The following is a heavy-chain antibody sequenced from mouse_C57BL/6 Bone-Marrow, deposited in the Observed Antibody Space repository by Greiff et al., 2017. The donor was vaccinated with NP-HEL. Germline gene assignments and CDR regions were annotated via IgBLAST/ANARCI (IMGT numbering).Heavy chain of an antibody. J-gene: IGHJ1*03. CDR2: ISDGGSYT. D-gene: IGHD1-1*01. CDR1: GFTFSSYA. CDR3: ARDTPITTVWYFDV. Sequence: EVQLVESGGGLVKPVWSLTLSFSASGFTFSSYAMSWVRQTPEKRLEWVATISDGGSYTSYPDNVKGRFTISRDNAKNNLYLQMSHLKSEDTAMYYCARDTPITTVWYFDVWGTGTTVTVSS. V-gene: IGHV5-4*01.